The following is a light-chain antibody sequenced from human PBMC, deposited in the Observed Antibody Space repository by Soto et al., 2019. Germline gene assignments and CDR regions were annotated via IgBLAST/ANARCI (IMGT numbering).Light chain of an antibody. CDR3: QQFASSPWT. J-gene: IGKJ1*01. Sequence: EIVLTQSPCTLSLSPGERATLSCRASQSVTSDYLAWYQQNPGHAPRLLIYGASIKAAGIPDRFSGSGSGTDFTLTISRLEPEGFAVYYCQQFASSPWTFGQGTQVEIK. CDR2: GAS. CDR1: QSVTSDY. V-gene: IGKV3-20*01.